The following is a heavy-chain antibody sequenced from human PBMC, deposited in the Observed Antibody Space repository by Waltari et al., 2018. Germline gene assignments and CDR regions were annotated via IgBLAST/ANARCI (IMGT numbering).Heavy chain of an antibody. CDR1: GFTLSQNV. V-gene: IGHV3-23*01. CDR2: ISDGGMP. J-gene: IGHJ4*02. CDR3: AKGGDRTYFFDY. Sequence: EVQLLESGGGVVQPGGSLRLSCATSGFTLSQNVMSWVRQAPGKGLEWVSGISDGGMPSYAASLKGRFTISRDISTNTLDLHINSLRAEDTAIYYCAKGGDRTYFFDYWGQGTLVTVSS.